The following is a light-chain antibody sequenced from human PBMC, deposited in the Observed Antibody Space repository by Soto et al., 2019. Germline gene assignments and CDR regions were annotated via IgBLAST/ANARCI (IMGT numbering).Light chain of an antibody. CDR1: SSDVGGYNY. CDR2: EVT. J-gene: IGLJ2*01. V-gene: IGLV2-14*01. Sequence: QSVLTQPASVSGSLGQSITISCTGTSSDVGGYNYVSWYQQHPGKDPKVVIFEVTKRPSGVSSRFSGSKSGNTASLTVSGLQAEDEGDYYCSSYTSSSTVLFGGGTKVTVL. CDR3: SSYTSSSTVL.